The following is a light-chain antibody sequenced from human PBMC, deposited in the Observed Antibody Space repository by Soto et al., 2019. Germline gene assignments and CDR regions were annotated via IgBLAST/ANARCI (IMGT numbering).Light chain of an antibody. V-gene: IGKV3-20*01. CDR1: QSVSSTY. CDR2: GAS. CDR3: QHYGSSL. J-gene: IGKJ5*01. Sequence: ENVLEQAPGTLFLFSRGKAPPPPRASQSVSSTYLAWYQQNPGQTPRLLIYGASRRATGIPDRFSGSGSGTDFTLTISRLEPEDFVVSYCQHYGSSLFGQGTRLEIK.